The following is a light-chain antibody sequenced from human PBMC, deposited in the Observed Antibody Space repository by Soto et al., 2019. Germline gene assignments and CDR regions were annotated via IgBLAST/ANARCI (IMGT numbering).Light chain of an antibody. CDR3: QVRTNWSIA. CDR1: QSVSNTY. V-gene: IGKV3D-20*02. Sequence: EIVLTQSPGTLSLSPGERATLSCRASQSVSNTYLAWYQQKPGQAPRLLIYDASSRATGIPDRFSGSGSGTDFTLTINNLEPEDFAVYYCQVRTNWSIAFGRGTRLETK. J-gene: IGKJ5*01. CDR2: DAS.